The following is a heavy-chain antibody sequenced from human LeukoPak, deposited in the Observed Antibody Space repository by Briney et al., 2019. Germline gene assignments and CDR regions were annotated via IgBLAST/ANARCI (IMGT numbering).Heavy chain of an antibody. CDR2: INPNSGAT. CDR1: GYTFTGYY. D-gene: IGHD2-15*01. V-gene: IGHV1-2*06. J-gene: IGHJ4*02. Sequence: ASVKVSCKASGYTFTGYYMHWVRQAPGQGLEWMGRINPNSGATNYAQKFQGRVTMTRDTSISTAYMELSRLRSDDTAVYYCLFYCSGGSATDYWGQGTLVTVSS. CDR3: LFYCSGGSATDY.